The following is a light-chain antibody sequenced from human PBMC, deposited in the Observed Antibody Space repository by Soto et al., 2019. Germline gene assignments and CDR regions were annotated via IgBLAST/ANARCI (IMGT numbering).Light chain of an antibody. Sequence: EIVLTQSPGTLSLSPGERATLSCRASQTVSSSYLAWYKQKPGQDPRLLIFGASNRATGIPDSFSGSGSGTDFTLTISRLESEDFAVYYCQQYDGFLWTCGQGINVEIK. V-gene: IGKV3-20*01. CDR2: GAS. CDR3: QQYDGFLWT. CDR1: QTVSSSY. J-gene: IGKJ1*01.